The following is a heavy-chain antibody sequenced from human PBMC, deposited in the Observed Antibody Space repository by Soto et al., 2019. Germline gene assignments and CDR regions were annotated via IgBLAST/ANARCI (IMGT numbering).Heavy chain of an antibody. J-gene: IGHJ6*02. CDR3: PRLYDGVVINEYYYYGMDV. V-gene: IGHV3-21*01. CDR2: ISSSSSYI. Sequence: GGSLRLSCAASGFTFSSYSMNWVRQAPGKGLEWVSSISSSSSYIYYADSVKGRFTISRDNAKNSLYLQMNSLRAEDTAVYYCPRLYDGVVINEYYYYGMDVWGQGTTVTVSS. CDR1: GFTFSSYS. D-gene: IGHD3-3*01.